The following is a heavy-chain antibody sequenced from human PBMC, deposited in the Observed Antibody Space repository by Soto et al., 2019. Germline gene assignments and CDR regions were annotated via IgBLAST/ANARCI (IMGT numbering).Heavy chain of an antibody. CDR1: EFTFSTYW. V-gene: IGHV3-74*01. Sequence: EVQLVESGGGLVQPGGSLRLSCAASEFTFSTYWMHWVRQPPGTGPVWVSRINSDGSVTNYADSVKGRFTITRDNAKNTRYLQINSLTAEATAVYYCARESGMNGMDVWAQGTTVIVSS. CDR3: ARESGMNGMDV. CDR2: INSDGSVT. J-gene: IGHJ6*02.